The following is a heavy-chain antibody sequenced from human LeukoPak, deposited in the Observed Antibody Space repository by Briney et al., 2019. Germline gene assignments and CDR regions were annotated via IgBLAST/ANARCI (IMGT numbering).Heavy chain of an antibody. CDR1: GFTVSSNY. CDR2: IYSGGST. V-gene: IGHV3-53*04. CDR3: ARDGSSYYGGKGGGAFDI. Sequence: PGGSLRLSCAASGFTVSSNYMSWVRQAPGKGLEWVSVIYSGGSTYYADSVKGRFTISRHNSKNTLYLQMNSLRAEDKAVYYCARDGSSYYGGKGGGAFDIWGQGTMVTVSS. J-gene: IGHJ3*02. D-gene: IGHD4-23*01.